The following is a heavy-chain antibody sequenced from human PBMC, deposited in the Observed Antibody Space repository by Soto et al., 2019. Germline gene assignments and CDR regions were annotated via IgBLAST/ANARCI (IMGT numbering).Heavy chain of an antibody. V-gene: IGHV2-5*02. Sequence: QITVKESGPKLVKPSQTLTLTCAFSGFSLSTSGVGVGWVRQPPGKAPEWLALIYWDADKRYRPSLDQLVFIMTNMDPVGTATYYCVHQDWYNKNYYFDLWGRGTLVTVSS. CDR2: IYWDADK. J-gene: IGHJ2*01. CDR1: GFSLSTSGVG. D-gene: IGHD1-1*01. CDR3: VHQDWYNKNYYFDL.